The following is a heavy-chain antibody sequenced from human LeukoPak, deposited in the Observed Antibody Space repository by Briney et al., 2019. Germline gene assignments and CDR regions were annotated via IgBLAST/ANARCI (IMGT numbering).Heavy chain of an antibody. V-gene: IGHV3-7*01. J-gene: IGHJ4*02. CDR3: ARDPVQDFDF. Sequence: GGSLRLSCAASGFTFTNYWMTWVRQAPGKGQEWVANINKDGSEKQYVDSVKGRFTISRDNPKNSVYLQMSSLRVEDSAVYYCARDPVQDFDFWGQGIMVTVSS. CDR2: INKDGSEK. CDR1: GFTFTNYW.